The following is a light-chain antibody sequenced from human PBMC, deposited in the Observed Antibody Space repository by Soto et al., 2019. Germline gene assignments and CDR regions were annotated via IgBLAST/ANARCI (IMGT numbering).Light chain of an antibody. V-gene: IGLV2-11*01. J-gene: IGLJ2*01. CDR1: SIDVGGYHY. Sequence: QSVLTQPRSVSGSPGQSVTLSCTGTSIDVGGYHYVSWYQHHPGKAPKIIIFDVNQRPSGVPDRFSGSKSGNTASLTISGLQTEDEADYYCCSYAGSYTLVFGGGTQLTVL. CDR2: DVN. CDR3: CSYAGSYTLV.